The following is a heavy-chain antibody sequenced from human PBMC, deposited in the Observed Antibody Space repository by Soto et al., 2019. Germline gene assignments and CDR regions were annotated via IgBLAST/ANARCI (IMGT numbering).Heavy chain of an antibody. J-gene: IGHJ5*02. CDR2: ISRDGTTT. CDR1: GFTFSAYW. V-gene: IGHV3-74*01. Sequence: EVQLVESGGGLVQPGGSLRLSCAASGFTFSAYWMHWVRQTPEKGLEWISRISRDGTTTGYAASVKGRFTVSRDNARNTLNLQMNSLRAEDTAVYYCVRDRSILTVFDRWGQGTLVTVSS. D-gene: IGHD7-27*01. CDR3: VRDRSILTVFDR.